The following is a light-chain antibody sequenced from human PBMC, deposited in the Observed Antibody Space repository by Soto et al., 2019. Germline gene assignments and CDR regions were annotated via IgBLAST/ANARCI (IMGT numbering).Light chain of an antibody. V-gene: IGKV1-27*01. CDR2: AAS. J-gene: IGKJ4*01. Sequence: DIQMTQSPSSLSAFVGDTVTITCRASQDISNFLAWYQQKPGKVPKLRIYAASTLQSGVPSRFSGSGSGTDFTLTISSLQPEDVATYYCQKCKIAPFTFGGGTKVEIK. CDR1: QDISNF. CDR3: QKCKIAPFT.